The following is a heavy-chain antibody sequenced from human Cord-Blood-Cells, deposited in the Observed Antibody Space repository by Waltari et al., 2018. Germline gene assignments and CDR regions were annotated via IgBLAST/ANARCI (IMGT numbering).Heavy chain of an antibody. V-gene: IGHV4-34*01. CDR2: INHSGST. CDR1: GGSFSGSY. D-gene: IGHD6-13*01. Sequence: QVQLQQWGAGLLKPSETLSLTCAVYGGSFSGSYWSWIRHPPGKVLEWIGEINHSGSTNYNPSLKSRVTISVDTSKNQFSLKLSSVTAADTAVYYCASCPSAAGTRSNWFDPWGQGTLVTVSS. J-gene: IGHJ5*02. CDR3: ASCPSAAGTRSNWFDP.